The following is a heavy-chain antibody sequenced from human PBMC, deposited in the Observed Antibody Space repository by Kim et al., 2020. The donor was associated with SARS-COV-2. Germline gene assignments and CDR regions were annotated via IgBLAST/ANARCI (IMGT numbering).Heavy chain of an antibody. CDR3: AKDAVCTGDCPEVGWYFDL. Sequence: GGSLRLSCVASRFTFSHYGMHWVRQAPGKGLEWVAGIWSDGSDTYYADSVKGRFTISRDNSKDTLYLQMSSPRAEDTAVYYCAKDAVCTGDCPEVGWYFDLWGRGTLVTVST. CDR2: IWSDGSDT. D-gene: IGHD2-8*02. CDR1: RFTFSHYG. V-gene: IGHV3-33*03. J-gene: IGHJ2*01.